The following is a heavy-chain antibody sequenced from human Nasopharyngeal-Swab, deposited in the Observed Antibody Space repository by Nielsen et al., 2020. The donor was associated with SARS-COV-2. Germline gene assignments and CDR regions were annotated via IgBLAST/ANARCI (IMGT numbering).Heavy chain of an antibody. J-gene: IGHJ6*03. Sequence: GESLKISCAASGFTFSSYAMSWVRQAPGQGLEWVSAISGSGGSTYYADSVKGRFTISRDNSKNTLYLQMNSLRAEDTAVYYCAKASGYIGELLYYYYYMDVWGKGTTVTVSS. CDR1: GFTFSSYA. D-gene: IGHD3-10*01. CDR2: ISGSGGST. V-gene: IGHV3-23*01. CDR3: AKASGYIGELLYYYYYMDV.